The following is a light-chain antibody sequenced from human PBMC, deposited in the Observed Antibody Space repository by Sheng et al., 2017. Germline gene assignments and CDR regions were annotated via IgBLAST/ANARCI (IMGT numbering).Light chain of an antibody. CDR3: QAWDSSTGV. CDR2: QDN. Sequence: SYELTQPPSVSVSPGQTASITCSGDKLGDKYACWYQQKPGLSPVLLIYQDNKRPSGIPERFSGSNSGNTATLTISGTQAMDEADYYCQAWDSSTGVFGTGTKVTVL. V-gene: IGLV3-1*01. CDR1: KLGDKY. J-gene: IGLJ1*01.